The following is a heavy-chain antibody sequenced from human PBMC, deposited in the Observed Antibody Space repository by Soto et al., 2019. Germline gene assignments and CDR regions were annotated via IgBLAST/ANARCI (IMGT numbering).Heavy chain of an antibody. J-gene: IGHJ4*02. CDR3: ARDTDYYDSSGYPSPVDY. V-gene: IGHV3-23*01. CDR1: GFTFSNYA. D-gene: IGHD3-22*01. CDR2: ISGSGGST. Sequence: GGSLRLSCAASGFTFSNYAMSWVRQAPGKGLEWVSSISGSGGSTHYADSVKGRFTISRDNSKNTLYLQMNSLRAEDTAVYYCARDTDYYDSSGYPSPVDYWGQGTLVTVSS.